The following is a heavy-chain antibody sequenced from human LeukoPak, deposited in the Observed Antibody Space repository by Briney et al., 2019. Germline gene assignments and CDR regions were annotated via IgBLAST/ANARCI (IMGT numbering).Heavy chain of an antibody. CDR2: IYYSGST. J-gene: IGHJ5*02. V-gene: IGHV4-39*07. Sequence: GSLRLSCAASGFTVSSNYMSWVRQAPGKGLEWIGSIYYSGSTYYNPSLKSRVTISVDTSKNQFSLKLSCVTAADTAVYYCARDISGGSRYNWFDPWGQGTLVTVSS. D-gene: IGHD2-15*01. CDR3: ARDISGGSRYNWFDP. CDR1: GFTVSSNY.